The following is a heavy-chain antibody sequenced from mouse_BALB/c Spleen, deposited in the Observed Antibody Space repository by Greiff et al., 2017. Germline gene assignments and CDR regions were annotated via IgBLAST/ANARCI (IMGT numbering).Heavy chain of an antibody. Sequence: DVQLVESGGGLVQPGGSRKLSCAASGFTFSSFGMHWVRQAPEKGLEWVAYISSGSSTIYYADTVKGRFTISRDNPKNTLFLQMTSLRSEDTAMYYCARSSNWGFDYWGQGTTLTVSS. CDR1: GFTFSSFG. V-gene: IGHV5-17*02. CDR2: ISSGSSTI. J-gene: IGHJ2*01. D-gene: IGHD2-5*01. CDR3: ARSSNWGFDY.